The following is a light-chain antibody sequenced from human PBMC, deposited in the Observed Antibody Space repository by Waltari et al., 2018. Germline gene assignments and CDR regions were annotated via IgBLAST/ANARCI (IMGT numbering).Light chain of an antibody. CDR2: DVS. CDR3: NSYTGSNSWV. Sequence: QSALTQPASMSGSPGPSITISCSGTSRDVGFYNYVSWYQQHPGKAPKLIIYDVSQRPSGVSDRFSGSKSGNTASLTISGLQAEDEADYYCNSYTGSNSWVFGGGTKVTVL. J-gene: IGLJ3*02. V-gene: IGLV2-14*01. CDR1: SRDVGFYNY.